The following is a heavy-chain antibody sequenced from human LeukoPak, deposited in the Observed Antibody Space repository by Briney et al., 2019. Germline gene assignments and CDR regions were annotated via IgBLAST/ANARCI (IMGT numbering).Heavy chain of an antibody. CDR2: IYYSGST. J-gene: IGHJ4*02. D-gene: IGHD3-3*01. CDR3: ARLGPYYDFWSGYLPVDY. V-gene: IGHV4-39*01. CDR1: GGSISSSSYY. Sequence: RSSETLSLTCTVSGGSISSSSYYWGWLRQPPGKGLEWFGNIYYSGSTYYNPSLKSRITISVDTSKNQFSLKLNSMTAADTAVYYCARLGPYYDFWSGYLPVDYWGQGTLVTVSS.